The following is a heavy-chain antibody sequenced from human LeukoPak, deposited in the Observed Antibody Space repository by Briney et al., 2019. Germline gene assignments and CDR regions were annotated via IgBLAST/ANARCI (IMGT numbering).Heavy chain of an antibody. CDR2: ISAYNGNT. Sequence: ASVKVSCKASGYTFTSYGISWVRQAPGQGLEWMGWISAYNGNTNYAQKFQGRVTMTRNTSISTAYMELSSLRSEDTAVYYCARGTGITMIVVVPPGMDVWGQGTTVTVSS. D-gene: IGHD3-22*01. CDR3: ARGTGITMIVVVPPGMDV. J-gene: IGHJ6*02. CDR1: GYTFTSYG. V-gene: IGHV1-18*01.